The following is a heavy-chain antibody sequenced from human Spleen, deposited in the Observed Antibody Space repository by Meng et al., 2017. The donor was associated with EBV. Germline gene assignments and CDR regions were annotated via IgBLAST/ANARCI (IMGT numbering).Heavy chain of an antibody. CDR2: IIPICGRV. CDR1: RGTYSNFS. CDR3: ASGDNGAYQALEY. J-gene: IGHJ4*02. D-gene: IGHD4-17*01. V-gene: IGHV1-69*01. Sequence: VQLLHSVSLVRNPGAAVKLSFKASRGTYSNFSITCVRQCPGQGLEWMGGIIPICGRVLYAQKVQGRATICAGGSTSTAFLDLSSLRSDDTGVYYCASGDNGAYQALEYWGQGTLVTVSS.